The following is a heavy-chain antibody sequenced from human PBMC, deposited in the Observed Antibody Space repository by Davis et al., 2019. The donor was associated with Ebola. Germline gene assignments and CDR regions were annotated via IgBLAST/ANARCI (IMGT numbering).Heavy chain of an antibody. D-gene: IGHD3-10*01. CDR1: GYTFTGYY. V-gene: IGHV1-2*06. Sequence: ASVKVSCKASGYTFTGYYMEWVRQAPGHGLEWMGRINPKSGDTNYAQKFQGRVTMTRDTSISTVYMELSRLRSDDTAVYYCARPGNYFDSGNALDYWGQGTLVTASS. CDR2: INPKSGDT. CDR3: ARPGNYFDSGNALDY. J-gene: IGHJ4*02.